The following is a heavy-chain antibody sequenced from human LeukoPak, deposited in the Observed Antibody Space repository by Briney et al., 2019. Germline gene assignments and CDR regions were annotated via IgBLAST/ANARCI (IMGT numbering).Heavy chain of an antibody. J-gene: IGHJ4*02. Sequence: SETLSLTCTVSGGSISNDYWSWFRQPPGKGLEWIGFIYYTGNTNYSPSLKSRVAISVDPSKNRFSLKLSSVTAADTAVYYCARHLKGVMTCFDYWGQGTLVTVSS. CDR2: IYYTGNT. CDR3: ARHLKGVMTCFDY. V-gene: IGHV4-59*08. CDR1: GGSISNDY. D-gene: IGHD2-21*02.